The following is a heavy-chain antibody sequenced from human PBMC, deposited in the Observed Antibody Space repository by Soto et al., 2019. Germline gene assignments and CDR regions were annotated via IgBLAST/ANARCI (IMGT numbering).Heavy chain of an antibody. J-gene: IGHJ4*02. CDR2: IKKNADGGTT. D-gene: IGHD5-18*01. Sequence: PGGSLRLSCAASGFTFSNAWMSWVRQAPGKGLEWVGRIKKNADGGTTDYAAPVEGRFTISRDDSKNTLFLQMNSLRPEDIAVYYCTTNPVGYRYFDYWGRGTLVTVSS. CDR1: GFTFSNAW. V-gene: IGHV3-15*01. CDR3: TTNPVGYRYFDY.